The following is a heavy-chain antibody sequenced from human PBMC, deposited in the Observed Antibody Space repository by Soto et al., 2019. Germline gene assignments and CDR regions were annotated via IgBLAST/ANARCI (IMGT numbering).Heavy chain of an antibody. CDR3: ARGITGTTFGLYYYGMDV. J-gene: IGHJ6*02. CDR2: ISAYNGNT. V-gene: IGHV1-18*04. CDR1: GYTFTSYG. D-gene: IGHD1-7*01. Sequence: ASVKVSCKASGYTFTSYGISWVRQAPGQGLEWMGWISAYNGNTNYARKLQGRVTMTTDTSTSTAYMELRSLRSDDTAVYYCARGITGTTFGLYYYGMDVWGQGTTVTVSS.